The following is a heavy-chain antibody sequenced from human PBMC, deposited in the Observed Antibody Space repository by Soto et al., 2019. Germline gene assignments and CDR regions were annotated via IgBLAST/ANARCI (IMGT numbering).Heavy chain of an antibody. CDR2: MNPNSGNT. D-gene: IGHD2-2*01. CDR1: GYTFTSYD. CDR3: ARGYIGYCSSTSCNPDV. J-gene: IGHJ6*04. V-gene: IGHV1-8*01. Sequence: ASVKVSCKASGYTFTSYDINWVRQATGQGLEWMGWMNPNSGNTGYAQKFQGRVTMTRNTSISTAYMELSSLRSEDTAVYYCARGYIGYCSSTSCNPDVWGKGTTVTVSS.